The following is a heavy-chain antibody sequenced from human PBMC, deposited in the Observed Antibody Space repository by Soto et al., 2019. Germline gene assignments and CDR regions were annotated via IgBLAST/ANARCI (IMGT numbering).Heavy chain of an antibody. J-gene: IGHJ4*02. CDR2: ISWNHVTT. D-gene: IGHD4-17*01. CDR1: GFRFDDYA. Sequence: EVQLVESVGGLVQSGRSLRLSCAASGFRFDDYAMHWVRQAPGKGLEWLSGISWNHVTTGYADSVKGRFTISRDNAKNSLLLQMNSLRAEDTAVYYCAKDIDAHRTTVTHFDNWGQGTQVTVSS. CDR3: AKDIDAHRTTVTHFDN. V-gene: IGHV3-9*01.